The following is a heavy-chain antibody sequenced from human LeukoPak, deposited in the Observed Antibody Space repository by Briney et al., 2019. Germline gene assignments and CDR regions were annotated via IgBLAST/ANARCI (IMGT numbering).Heavy chain of an antibody. CDR1: GFTFSSYA. CDR2: ISGSGGST. V-gene: IGHV3-23*01. Sequence: PGGSLRLSCAASGFTFSSYAMSWVRQAPGKGLEWVSAISGSGGSTYYADSVKGRFTISRDNSKNMLYLQMNSLRAEDTAVYYCAKEFLDPYYYDSSGYYDPSVDYWGQGTLVTVSS. D-gene: IGHD3-22*01. J-gene: IGHJ4*02. CDR3: AKEFLDPYYYDSSGYYDPSVDY.